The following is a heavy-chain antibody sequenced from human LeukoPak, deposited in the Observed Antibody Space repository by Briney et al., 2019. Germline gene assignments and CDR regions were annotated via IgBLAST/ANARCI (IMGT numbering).Heavy chain of an antibody. CDR2: ISYDGSNK. J-gene: IGHJ4*02. Sequence: GRSLRLSCAASGFTFSSYGMHWVRQAPGKGLEWVAVISYDGSNKYYADSVKGRFTISRDNAKNSLYLQMNSLRAEDTAVYYCARDLDTVQSNFDYWGQGTLVTVSS. CDR3: ARDLDTVQSNFDY. D-gene: IGHD2-8*02. CDR1: GFTFSSYG. V-gene: IGHV3-30*03.